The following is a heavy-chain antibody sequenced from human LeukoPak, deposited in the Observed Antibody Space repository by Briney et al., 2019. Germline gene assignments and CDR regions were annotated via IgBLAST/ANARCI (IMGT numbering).Heavy chain of an antibody. Sequence: SETLSLTCAVSGYSISSGYYWGWIRQPPGKGLEWIGSIYHSGSTYYNPSLKSRVTISVDTSKNQFSLKLSSVTAADTAVYYCACSRGYSYGPFDYWGQGTLVTVSS. CDR3: ACSRGYSYGPFDY. V-gene: IGHV4-38-2*01. CDR2: IYHSGST. CDR1: GYSISSGYY. J-gene: IGHJ4*02. D-gene: IGHD5-18*01.